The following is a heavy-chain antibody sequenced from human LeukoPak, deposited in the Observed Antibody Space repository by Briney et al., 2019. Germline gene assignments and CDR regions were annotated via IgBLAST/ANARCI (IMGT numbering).Heavy chain of an antibody. CDR2: IYYSGST. V-gene: IGHV4-30-4*01. D-gene: IGHD1-26*01. J-gene: IGHJ4*02. CDR1: GGSISSGDYY. Sequence: PSETLSLTCTVSGGSISSGDYYWSWIRQPPGKGLEWIGYIYYSGSTYYNPSLKSRVTISVDTSKNQFSLKLSSVTAADTAVYYCARGFGGATTSFDYWGQGTLVTVSS. CDR3: ARGFGGATTSFDY.